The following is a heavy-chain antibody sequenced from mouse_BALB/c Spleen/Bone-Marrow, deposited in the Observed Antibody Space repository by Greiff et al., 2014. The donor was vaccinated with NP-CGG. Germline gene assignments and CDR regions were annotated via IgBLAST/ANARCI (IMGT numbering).Heavy chain of an antibody. V-gene: IGHV1-69*02. CDR3: AITTVVATGDY. J-gene: IGHJ2*01. CDR2: IDPSDSYT. CDR1: GYTFTSCW. Sequence: VQLQQSGAELVKPGASVKLSCKASGYTFTSCWMHWVKQRPGQGLEWIGEIDPSDSYTNYNQKFKGEATLTVDKSSSTAYMQLSSLTSEDSAVYYCAITTVVATGDYWGQGTTLTVSS. D-gene: IGHD1-1*01.